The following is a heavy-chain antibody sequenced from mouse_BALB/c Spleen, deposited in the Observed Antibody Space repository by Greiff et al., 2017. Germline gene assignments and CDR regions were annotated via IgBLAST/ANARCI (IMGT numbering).Heavy chain of an antibody. D-gene: IGHD1-1*01. J-gene: IGHJ4*01. CDR2: INPSNGGT. CDR3: ARSGITTAMDY. CDR1: GYTFTSYY. Sequence: QVQLQQSGAELVKPGASVKLSCKASGYTFTSYYMYWVKQRPGQGLEWIGEINPSNGGTNFNEKFKSKATLTVDTSSSTAYMQLSSLASEDSALYYCARSGITTAMDYWGQGTSVTVSS. V-gene: IGHV1S81*02.